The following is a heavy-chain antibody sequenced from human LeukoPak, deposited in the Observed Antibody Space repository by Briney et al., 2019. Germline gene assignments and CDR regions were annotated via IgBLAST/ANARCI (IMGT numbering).Heavy chain of an antibody. Sequence: GESLKISCKGSGYSFTSYWIGWVRQMPGKGLEWKGIIYPGDSDTRYSPSFQGQVTISADKSISTAYLQWSSLKASDTAMYYCARHDYVWGSYRYLHYYYMDVWGKGTTVTVSS. CDR3: ARHDYVWGSYRYLHYYYMDV. CDR2: IYPGDSDT. D-gene: IGHD3-16*02. CDR1: GYSFTSYW. V-gene: IGHV5-51*01. J-gene: IGHJ6*03.